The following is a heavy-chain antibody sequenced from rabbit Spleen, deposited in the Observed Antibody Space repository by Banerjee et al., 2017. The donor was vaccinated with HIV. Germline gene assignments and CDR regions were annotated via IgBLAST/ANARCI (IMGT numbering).Heavy chain of an antibody. J-gene: IGHJ4*01. CDR2: TYTTTGAT. D-gene: IGHD1-1*01. Sequence: QEQLEESGGDLVKPEGSLTLTCTASGFSFSSSYWICWVRQAPGKGLEWIACTYTTTGATYYASWAKGRFPISKASSTTVTLQIASLTAADTATYFCARSSDSNNRFNLWGQGTLVTVS. CDR3: ARSSDSNNRFNL. CDR1: GFSFSSSYW. V-gene: IGHV1S45*01.